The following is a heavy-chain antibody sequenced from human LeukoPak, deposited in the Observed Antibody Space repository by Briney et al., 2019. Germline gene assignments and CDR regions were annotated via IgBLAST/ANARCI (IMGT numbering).Heavy chain of an antibody. CDR2: IYHSGST. CDR3: ARNYYDILTGGSIGYYFDY. V-gene: IGHV4-30-2*01. CDR1: GGSISSGGYS. J-gene: IGHJ4*02. D-gene: IGHD3-9*01. Sequence: SETLSLTCAVSGGSISSGGYSWSWIRQPPGKGLEWIGYIYHSGSTYYNPSLKSRVTISVDRSKNQFSLKLSSVTAADTAVYYCARNYYDILTGGSIGYYFDYWGQGTLVTVSS.